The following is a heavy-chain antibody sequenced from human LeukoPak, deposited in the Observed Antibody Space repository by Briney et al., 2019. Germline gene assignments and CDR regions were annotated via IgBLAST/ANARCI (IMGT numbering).Heavy chain of an antibody. J-gene: IGHJ4*02. CDR3: ARDLGGFSSSSSDY. V-gene: IGHV1-2*02. CDR1: GYTFTGYY. D-gene: IGHD6-6*01. CDR2: INPNTGVT. Sequence: GASVKLSCKASGYTFTGYYLHWVRQALGQGLEWMGWINPNTGVTNYAQKFQGRVTMTRDTSISTAYMELSRLRSDDTAVYHCARDLGGFSSSSSDYWGQGTLVTVSS.